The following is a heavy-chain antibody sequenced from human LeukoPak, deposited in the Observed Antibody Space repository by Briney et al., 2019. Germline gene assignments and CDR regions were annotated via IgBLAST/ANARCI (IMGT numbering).Heavy chain of an antibody. CDR2: IYYSGST. V-gene: IGHV4-59*12. D-gene: IGHD2-15*01. CDR1: DGSINSFY. CDR3: ARGSWRFDP. J-gene: IGHJ5*02. Sequence: PSETLSLTCTVSDGSINSFYWSWIRQPPGKGLEWIGYIYYSGSTNYNPSLKSRVTISVDTSKNQFSLKLSSVTAADTAVYYCARGSWRFDPWGQGTLVTVSS.